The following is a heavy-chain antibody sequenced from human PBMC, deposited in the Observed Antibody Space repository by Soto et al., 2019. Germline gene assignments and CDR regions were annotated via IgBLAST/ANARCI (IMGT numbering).Heavy chain of an antibody. CDR2: ISYDGSSK. CDR1: GFTFRSYA. V-gene: IGHV3-30*14. Sequence: PGGSLRLSCAVSGFTFRSYAMHWVRQAPGKGLEWMAMISYDGSSKYYAESVRDRFTISRDNSKNTLYLQMNSLRRDDTAVCFCARDQRISGCFRLFDHWGQGTLLTVSS. CDR3: ARDQRISGCFRLFDH. D-gene: IGHD6-19*01. J-gene: IGHJ4*02.